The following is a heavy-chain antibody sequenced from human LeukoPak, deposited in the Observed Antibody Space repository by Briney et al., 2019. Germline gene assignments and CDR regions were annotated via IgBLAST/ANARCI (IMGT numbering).Heavy chain of an antibody. CDR2: ISSSSSYI. V-gene: IGHV3-21*01. J-gene: IGHJ4*02. CDR1: GFTFSSYS. Sequence: GALRLSCAASGFTFSSYSMNWVRQAPGKGLEWVSSISSSSSYIYYADSVKGRFTIPRDNAKNSLYLQMNSLRAEDTAVYYCARVDTAMVLDYWGQGTLVTVSS. D-gene: IGHD5-18*01. CDR3: ARVDTAMVLDY.